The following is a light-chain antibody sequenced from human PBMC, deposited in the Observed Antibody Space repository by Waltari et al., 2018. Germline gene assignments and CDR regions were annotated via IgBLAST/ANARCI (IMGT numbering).Light chain of an antibody. CDR3: SMYMGSGIWV. V-gene: IGLV8-61*01. Sequence: HTVVTHEPSLSVTLTCALCAGSVSSTFYATWYRQTPGQAPRTLGYTRNSRSFGVPDRFTGSVLGNKAALTITGAQADDESDYFCSMYMGSGIWVFGGGTQLTVL. CDR2: TRN. CDR1: AGSVSSTFY. J-gene: IGLJ3*02.